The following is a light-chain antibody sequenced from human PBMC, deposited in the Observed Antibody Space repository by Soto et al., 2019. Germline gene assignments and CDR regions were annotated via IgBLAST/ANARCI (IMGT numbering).Light chain of an antibody. Sequence: QSALTQPASVSGSPGQSITISCTGTSSDVGSHNLVSWYQQHPDRAPKLMIYEGSKRPSGVSNRFSGTKSGNTASLTISGLQAEEEADYFCWSYAGSSTYIFGSGTKVTVL. CDR1: SSDVGSHNL. CDR2: EGS. CDR3: WSYAGSSTYI. J-gene: IGLJ1*01. V-gene: IGLV2-23*01.